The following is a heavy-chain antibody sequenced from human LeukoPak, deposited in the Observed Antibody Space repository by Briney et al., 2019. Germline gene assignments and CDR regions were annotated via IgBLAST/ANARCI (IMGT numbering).Heavy chain of an antibody. V-gene: IGHV4-59*12. D-gene: IGHD3-10*01. CDR2: IYYSGST. CDR1: GGSISSYY. CDR3: ARDLEYYGSGSYYLLFDY. J-gene: IGHJ4*02. Sequence: PSETLSLTCTVSGGSISSYYWSWIRQPPGKGLEWIGYIYYSGSTYYNPSLKSRVTISVDTSKNQFSLKLSSVTAADTAVYYCARDLEYYGSGSYYLLFDYWGQGTLVTVSS.